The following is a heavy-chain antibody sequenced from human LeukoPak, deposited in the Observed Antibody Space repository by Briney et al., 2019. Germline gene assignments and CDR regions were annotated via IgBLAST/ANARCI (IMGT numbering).Heavy chain of an antibody. CDR3: ADLGSRD. CDR1: GLTFSSAW. Sequence: GGSLRLSCAASGLTFSSAWMNWVRQAPGKGLEWVATIKDDGSDKYYVDSVKGRFTISRDNAKKSLWLQMNSLRVEDTAMYYCADLGSRDWGQGTLVTVSS. CDR2: IKDDGSDK. V-gene: IGHV3-7*01. J-gene: IGHJ4*02. D-gene: IGHD3-16*01.